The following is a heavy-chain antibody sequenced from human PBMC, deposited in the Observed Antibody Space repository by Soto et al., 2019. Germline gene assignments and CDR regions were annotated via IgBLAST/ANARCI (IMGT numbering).Heavy chain of an antibody. CDR2: IYPGDSDT. Sequence: GESLKISCKGSGYIFTSYWICCLRQMPVKVLEWMGIIYPGDSDTRYSPSFQGQVTISADKSISTAYLQWSSLKASDTAMYYCARQQSLPAAIAFYYGMDVWGQGTTVTVSS. J-gene: IGHJ6*02. CDR3: ARQQSLPAAIAFYYGMDV. V-gene: IGHV5-51*01. D-gene: IGHD2-2*01. CDR1: GYIFTSYW.